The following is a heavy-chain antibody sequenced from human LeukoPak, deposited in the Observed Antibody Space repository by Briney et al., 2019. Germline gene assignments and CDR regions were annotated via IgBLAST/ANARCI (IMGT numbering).Heavy chain of an antibody. Sequence: PGRSLRLSCAHSGFSFRDSWMSWVRRAPGKGLEWVAYINQDGREKYYVDSVKGRFTISRDNAKNSVYLQMDSLRAEDTAVYHCTKAPNRYYFDYWGLGTLVTVS. D-gene: IGHD1-14*01. CDR3: TKAPNRYYFDY. J-gene: IGHJ4*02. V-gene: IGHV3-7*05. CDR1: GFSFRDSW. CDR2: INQDGREK.